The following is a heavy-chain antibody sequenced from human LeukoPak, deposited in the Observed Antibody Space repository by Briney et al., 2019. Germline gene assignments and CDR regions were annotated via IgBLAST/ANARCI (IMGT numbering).Heavy chain of an antibody. CDR3: ARGPLAYCGADCSVDAFDV. D-gene: IGHD2-21*02. CDR2: LYYSGFT. J-gene: IGHJ3*01. Sequence: SETLSLTCTVSGVSINDFQWSWVRQPPGKGLEWIGYLYYSGFTNYHPSLTSRVTISIDTSNNQFSLNLNSVTAADTAVYYCARGPLAYCGADCSVDAFDVWGQGTVVTVSS. V-gene: IGHV4-59*08. CDR1: GVSINDFQ.